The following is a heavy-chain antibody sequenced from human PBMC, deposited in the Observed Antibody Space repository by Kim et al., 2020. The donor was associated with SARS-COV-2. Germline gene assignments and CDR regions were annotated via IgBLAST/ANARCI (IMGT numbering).Heavy chain of an antibody. CDR3: AKDRRSSYDYVWGSYRPYYYYYGMDV. V-gene: IGHV3-30*18. CDR2: ISYDGSNK. CDR1: GFTFSSYG. J-gene: IGHJ6*02. Sequence: GGSLRLSCAASGFTFSSYGMHWVRQAPGKGLEWVAVISYDGSNKYYADSVKGRFTISRDNSKNTLYLQMNSLRAEDTAVYYCAKDRRSSYDYVWGSYRPYYYYYGMDVWGQGTTVPVSS. D-gene: IGHD3-16*02.